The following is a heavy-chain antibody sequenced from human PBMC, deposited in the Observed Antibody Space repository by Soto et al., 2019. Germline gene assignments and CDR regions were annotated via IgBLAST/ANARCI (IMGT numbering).Heavy chain of an antibody. Sequence: ASVKVSCKASGYTFTSYGISWVRQAPGQGLEWMGWISAYNGNTNYAQKLQGRVTMTTDTSTSTAYMELRSLRSDDTAVYYCARDEAVTAYYYMDVWGKGTTVTVSS. CDR3: ARDEAVTAYYYMDV. CDR2: ISAYNGNT. CDR1: GYTFTSYG. V-gene: IGHV1-18*01. J-gene: IGHJ6*03. D-gene: IGHD4-4*01.